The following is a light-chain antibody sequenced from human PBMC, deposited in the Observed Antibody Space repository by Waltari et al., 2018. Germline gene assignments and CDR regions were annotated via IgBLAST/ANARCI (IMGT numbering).Light chain of an antibody. V-gene: IGKV1-5*03. CDR2: AAS. J-gene: IGKJ1*01. Sequence: DIYMTQSPSTLSASVGDRVTITCRASQTISSWLAWYQQKPGKAPKLLIYAASRLESGVPSRFSGSGFGTEFTLTISSLQPEDFATYFCQQYRTYLWAFGQGTKVEV. CDR1: QTISSW. CDR3: QQYRTYLWA.